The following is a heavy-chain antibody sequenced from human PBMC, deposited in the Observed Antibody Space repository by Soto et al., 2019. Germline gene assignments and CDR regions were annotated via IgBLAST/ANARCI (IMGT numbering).Heavy chain of an antibody. CDR3: ARDRIPAMVRGVTPDL. CDR1: GYTFTSYG. V-gene: IGHV1-18*01. Sequence: QVQLVQSGAEVKKPGASVKVSCKASGYTFTSYGISWVRQAPGQGLEWMGWISAYNGNTNYAQKLQGRVTMTTDTSTSTAYMELRSLRSDDPAVYYCARDRIPAMVRGVTPDLWGRGTLVTVSS. J-gene: IGHJ2*01. D-gene: IGHD3-10*01. CDR2: ISAYNGNT.